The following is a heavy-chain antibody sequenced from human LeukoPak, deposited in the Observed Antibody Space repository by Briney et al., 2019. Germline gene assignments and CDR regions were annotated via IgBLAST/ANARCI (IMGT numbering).Heavy chain of an antibody. D-gene: IGHD6-13*01. J-gene: IGHJ4*02. CDR3: TTDRLAAAGTQPHFDY. CDR2: TKTKTDGATT. V-gene: IGHV3-15*01. CDR1: GSTLSDAW. Sequence: PGRPFRFSAAAPGSTLSDAWITWVRYAPPQGPEWGGLTKTKTDGATTDYAAPVKGGFSISREDSKNTLYLQINSLKTEGTAVYYCTTDRLAAAGTQPHFDYWGQGTLVAVSS.